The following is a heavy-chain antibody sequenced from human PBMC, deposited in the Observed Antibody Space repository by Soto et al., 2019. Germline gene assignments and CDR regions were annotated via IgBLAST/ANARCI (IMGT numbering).Heavy chain of an antibody. Sequence: GGSLRLSCAASGFTFSSYSMSWVRQAPGKGLEWVSSISSSSSYIYYADSVKGRFTISRDNAKNSLYLQMNSLRAEDTAVYYCARAAGYSGYEGEDYWGQGTLVTSPQ. CDR3: ARAAGYSGYEGEDY. D-gene: IGHD5-12*01. J-gene: IGHJ4*02. CDR2: ISSSSSYI. V-gene: IGHV3-21*01. CDR1: GFTFSSYS.